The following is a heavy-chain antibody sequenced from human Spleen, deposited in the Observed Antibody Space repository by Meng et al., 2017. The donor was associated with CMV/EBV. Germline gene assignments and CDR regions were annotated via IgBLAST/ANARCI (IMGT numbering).Heavy chain of an antibody. CDR2: ISSSSSTT. V-gene: IGHV3-48*04. Sequence: ETLSLTCAASGFTFSGYNMNWVRQAPGKGLVWVSYISSSSSTTYYSDSVKGRFTVSRDNAKNSLYLQLNSLRAEDTALYYCARDHCSSASCFRGYYGMDVWGQGTTVTVSS. J-gene: IGHJ6*02. D-gene: IGHD2-2*01. CDR1: GFTFSGYN. CDR3: ARDHCSSASCFRGYYGMDV.